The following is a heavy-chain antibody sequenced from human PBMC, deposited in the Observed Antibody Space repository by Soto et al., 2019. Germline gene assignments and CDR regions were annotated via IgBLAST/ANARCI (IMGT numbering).Heavy chain of an antibody. V-gene: IGHV4-34*01. CDR3: ARPSSWGDRGYSGYGEYYFDY. CDR2: INHSGST. CDR1: GGSFSGYY. J-gene: IGHJ4*02. D-gene: IGHD5-12*01. Sequence: QVQLQQWGAGLLKPSETLSLTCAVYGGSFSGYYWSWIRQPPGKGLEWIGEINHSGSTNYNPSLKSRVTISVDTSKNQFSLKLSSVTAADTAVYYCARPSSWGDRGYSGYGEYYFDYWGQGTLVTVSS.